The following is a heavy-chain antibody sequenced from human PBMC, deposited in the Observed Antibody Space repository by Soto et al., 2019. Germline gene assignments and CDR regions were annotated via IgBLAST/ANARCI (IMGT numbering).Heavy chain of an antibody. CDR3: ARKARVVPAAIVFGWFVP. J-gene: IGHJ5*02. V-gene: IGHV4-34*01. CDR2: INHSGST. CDR1: GGSFSGYY. Sequence: QVQLQQWGAGLLKPSETLSLTCAVYGGSFSGYYWSWIRQPPGKGLEWIGEINHSGSTNYNPSLKSQVTITVHTSEYQFSLELSSVTAADTSVYYCARKARVVPAAIVFGWFVPGGQGTLVTVS. D-gene: IGHD2-2*02.